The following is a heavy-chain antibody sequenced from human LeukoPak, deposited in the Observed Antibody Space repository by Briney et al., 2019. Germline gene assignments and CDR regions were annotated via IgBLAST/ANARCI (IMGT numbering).Heavy chain of an antibody. CDR3: ARGYSSSYRIDY. V-gene: IGHV3-74*01. CDR2: INTDGSST. Sequence: GGSLRPSCAASGFTFSNYWMHWVRQAPGKGLVWVSRINTDGSSTTYADSVKGRFTISRDNAKNTLYLQMNSLSAEDTAVYYCARGYSSSYRIDYWGQGTLVTVSS. D-gene: IGHD6-6*01. J-gene: IGHJ4*02. CDR1: GFTFSNYW.